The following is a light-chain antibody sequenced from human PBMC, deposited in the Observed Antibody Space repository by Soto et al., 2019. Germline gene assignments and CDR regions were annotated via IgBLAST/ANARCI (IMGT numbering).Light chain of an antibody. CDR2: KAS. J-gene: IGKJ1*01. CDR1: QSISTS. CDR3: QHCDSYWT. V-gene: IGKV1-5*03. Sequence: DIQMTQSPSTLSASVGDRVTITCRASQSISTSLAWYQQKPGKATKVLIYKASSLESGEPSRFSGSGSGTEFTLTISSLQPNYFATYYGQHCDSYWTFGQGTKVEIK.